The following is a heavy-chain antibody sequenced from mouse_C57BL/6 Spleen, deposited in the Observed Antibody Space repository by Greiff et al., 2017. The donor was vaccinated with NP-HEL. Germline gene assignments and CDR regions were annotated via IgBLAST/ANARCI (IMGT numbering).Heavy chain of an antibody. CDR2: ISSGSSTI. Sequence: EVQLVESGGGLVKPGGSLKLSCAASGFTFSDYGMHWVRQAPEKGLEWVAYISSGSSTIYYADTVKGRFTISRDNAKNTLFLQMTSLRSEDTAMYYCARGSDYYGSSYYFDYWGQGTTLTVSS. CDR3: ARGSDYYGSSYYFDY. CDR1: GFTFSDYG. D-gene: IGHD1-1*01. J-gene: IGHJ2*01. V-gene: IGHV5-17*01.